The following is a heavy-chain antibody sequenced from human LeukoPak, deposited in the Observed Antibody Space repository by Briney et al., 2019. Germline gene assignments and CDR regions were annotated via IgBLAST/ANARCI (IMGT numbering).Heavy chain of an antibody. V-gene: IGHV4-38-2*02. CDR2: IYHSGST. CDR3: ARDLGVAWWGTDMYAFDI. D-gene: IGHD2-15*01. Sequence: SETLSLTCTVSGYSISSGYYWGWIRQPPGKGLEWIGSIYHSGSTYYNPSLKSRVTISVDTSKNQFSLKLSSVTAADTAVYYCARDLGVAWWGTDMYAFDIWGQGTMVTVSS. CDR1: GYSISSGYY. J-gene: IGHJ3*02.